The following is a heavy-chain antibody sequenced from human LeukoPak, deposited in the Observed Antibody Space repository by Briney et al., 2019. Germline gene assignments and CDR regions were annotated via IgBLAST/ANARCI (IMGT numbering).Heavy chain of an antibody. Sequence: PSETLSLTCTVSGGSISSYYWSWIRQPPGKGLEWIGYIYYSGSTNYNPSLKSRVTISVDTPKNQFSLKLSSVTAADTAVYYCASSPGGYSGYDLDYWGQGTLVTVSS. CDR2: IYYSGST. V-gene: IGHV4-59*01. CDR1: GGSISSYY. D-gene: IGHD5-12*01. J-gene: IGHJ4*02. CDR3: ASSPGGYSGYDLDY.